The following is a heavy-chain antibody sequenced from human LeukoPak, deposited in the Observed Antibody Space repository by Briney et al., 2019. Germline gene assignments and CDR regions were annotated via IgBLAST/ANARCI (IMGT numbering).Heavy chain of an antibody. CDR3: KSQDY. CDR1: GFTFKNNW. J-gene: IGHJ4*02. V-gene: IGHV3-7*01. Sequence: GGSLRLSCAASGFTFKNNWMAWVRQAPGKGLEWLANIKEDGSVKNYVDSVKGRFTISRDNAKNSLYLQMNSLRAEDTAVYFCKSQDYWGQGTLVTVSS. CDR2: IKEDGSVK.